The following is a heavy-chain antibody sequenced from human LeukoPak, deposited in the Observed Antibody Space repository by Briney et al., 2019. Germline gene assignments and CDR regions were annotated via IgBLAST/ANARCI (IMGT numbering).Heavy chain of an antibody. Sequence: GESLKISCKGSGYSFTSYWIGWVRQMPGKGLEWMGIIDPSDSETRYTPSFQGQVTISVDKSLTTADLQWNSLKASDTAMYYCARQTAMGRSGDYWGQGTLVTVSS. CDR3: ARQTAMGRSGDY. D-gene: IGHD5-18*01. V-gene: IGHV5-51*01. J-gene: IGHJ4*02. CDR2: IDPSDSET. CDR1: GYSFTSYW.